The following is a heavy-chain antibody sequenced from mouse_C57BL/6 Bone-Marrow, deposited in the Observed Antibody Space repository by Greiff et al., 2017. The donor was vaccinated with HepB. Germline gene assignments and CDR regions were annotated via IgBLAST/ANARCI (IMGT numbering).Heavy chain of an antibody. J-gene: IGHJ2*01. V-gene: IGHV5-6*01. CDR2: ISSGGSYT. CDR1: GFTFSSYG. D-gene: IGHD1-1*01. CDR3: ARLYGSSSPYFDY. Sequence: EVMLVESGGDLVKPGGSLKLSCAASGFTFSSYGMSWVRQTPDKRLEWVATISSGGSYTYYPDSVKGRFTISRDNAKNTLYLQMSSLKSEDTAMYYCARLYGSSSPYFDYWGQGTTLTVSS.